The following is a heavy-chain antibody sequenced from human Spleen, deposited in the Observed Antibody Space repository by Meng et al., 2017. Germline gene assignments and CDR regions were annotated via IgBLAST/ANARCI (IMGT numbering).Heavy chain of an antibody. CDR2: IYYTGST. Sequence: SETLSLTCTVSGGSISSSIYYWGWIRQPPGKGLEWIGSIYYTGSTYCNPSLKSRVTISVDTSKNQFSLKLNSVTAADSAVYYCARVVRSSWSYFAYWGQGTVVTVSS. CDR1: GGSISSSIYY. J-gene: IGHJ4*02. D-gene: IGHD6-13*01. CDR3: ARVVRSSWSYFAY. V-gene: IGHV4-39*07.